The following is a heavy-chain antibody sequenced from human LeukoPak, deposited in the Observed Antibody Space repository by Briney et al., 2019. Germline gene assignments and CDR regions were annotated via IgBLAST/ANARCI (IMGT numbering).Heavy chain of an antibody. CDR1: GFTFSSYA. D-gene: IGHD1-26*01. CDR3: VKVGYSGSYGY. CDR2: ISSNGGST. J-gene: IGHJ4*02. V-gene: IGHV3-64D*06. Sequence: PGGSLTLSCSASGFTFSSYAMHWVRQALGQGLEYVSAISSNGGSTYYADSVKGRFTISRDNSKNTLYLQMSSLRAEDTAVYYCVKVGYSGSYGYWGQGTLVTVSS.